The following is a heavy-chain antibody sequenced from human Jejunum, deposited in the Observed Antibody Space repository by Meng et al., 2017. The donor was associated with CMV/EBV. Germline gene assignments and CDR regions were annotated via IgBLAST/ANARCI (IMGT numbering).Heavy chain of an antibody. D-gene: IGHD1-14*01. CDR2: FNPSRIT. Sequence: LSLTCALSWGSFRPHSWRWLGPPPGKGLEWIGDFNPSRITNYTPSVKSPLTLSVDTSNNQFAVKVSSFTAADTAIYYCARGETVFSYWGQGALVTVSS. CDR1: WGSFRPHS. CDR3: ARGETVFSY. J-gene: IGHJ4*02. V-gene: IGHV4-34*01.